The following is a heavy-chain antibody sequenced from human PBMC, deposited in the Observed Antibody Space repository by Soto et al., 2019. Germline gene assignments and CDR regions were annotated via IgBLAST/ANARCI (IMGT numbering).Heavy chain of an antibody. V-gene: IGHV1-3*01. CDR3: ESTYYYDSSGYYYGV. Sequence: ASVKVSCKASGYTFTSYAMHWVRQAPGQRLEWMGWINAGNGNTKYSQKFQGRVTITRDTSASTAYMELSSLRSEDTAVYYCESTYYYDSSGYYYGVWGQGTLVTVYS. CDR2: INAGNGNT. D-gene: IGHD3-22*01. J-gene: IGHJ4*02. CDR1: GYTFTSYA.